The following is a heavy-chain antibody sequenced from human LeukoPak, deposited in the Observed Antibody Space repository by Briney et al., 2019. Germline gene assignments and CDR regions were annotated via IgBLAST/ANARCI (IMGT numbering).Heavy chain of an antibody. J-gene: IGHJ4*02. Sequence: GGSLRLSCAASGFTFSTYWMTWVRQAPGKGLEWVANINQGGSDKYYADSVKGRFTISRDNSKNTLYLQMNSLRAEDTAVYYCAKDRYSGYDTPSDSWGQGTLVTVSS. CDR1: GFTFSTYW. V-gene: IGHV3-7*01. D-gene: IGHD5-12*01. CDR2: INQGGSDK. CDR3: AKDRYSGYDTPSDS.